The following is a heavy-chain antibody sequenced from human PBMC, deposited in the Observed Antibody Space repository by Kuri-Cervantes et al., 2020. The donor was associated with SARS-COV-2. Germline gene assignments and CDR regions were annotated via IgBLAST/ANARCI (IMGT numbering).Heavy chain of an antibody. D-gene: IGHD6-13*01. Sequence: SETLSLTCTVSGGSISSYYWSWIRQPPGKGLEWIGYIYYSGSTNYNPSLKSRVTISVDTSKNQFSLKLSSVTAADTAVYYCARDSSSWYFYYYYGMDVWGQGTTVTVSS. J-gene: IGHJ6*02. CDR3: ARDSSSWYFYYYYGMDV. CDR1: GGSISSYY. CDR2: IYYSGST. V-gene: IGHV4-59*01.